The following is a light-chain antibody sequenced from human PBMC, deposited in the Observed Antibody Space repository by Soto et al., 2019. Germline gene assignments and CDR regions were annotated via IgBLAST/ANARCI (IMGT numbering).Light chain of an antibody. J-gene: IGLJ1*01. CDR1: SSDVGGYNY. Sequence: QSVLTQPASVSGSPGQSITISGTGTSSDVGGYNYVSWYQHHPGKAPKLMIYEVNNRPSGVSNRFSGSKSGNTASLTISGLQAEDEADYYFSSFTSTSTYVFGSGTKLTVL. CDR2: EVN. CDR3: SSFTSTSTYV. V-gene: IGLV2-14*01.